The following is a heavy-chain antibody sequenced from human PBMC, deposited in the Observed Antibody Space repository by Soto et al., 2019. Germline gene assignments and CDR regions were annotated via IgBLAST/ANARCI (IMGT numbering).Heavy chain of an antibody. CDR2: ISPSNTTI. CDR1: GFTFSLYP. J-gene: IGHJ3*01. Sequence: QLVESGGGLVQPGGSLRLSCAASGFTFSLYPMNWVRQAPRKGLEWLSYISPSNTTIYYADSVKGRFTISRDNAKDSLDLQMNGLRDDDTAVYYCARVGRGFCSSARCYTDGFDLWGQGTVVTVST. D-gene: IGHD2-2*01. V-gene: IGHV3-48*02. CDR3: ARVGRGFCSSARCYTDGFDL.